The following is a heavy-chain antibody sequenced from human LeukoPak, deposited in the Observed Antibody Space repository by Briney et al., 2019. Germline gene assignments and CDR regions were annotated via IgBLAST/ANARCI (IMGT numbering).Heavy chain of an antibody. CDR3: ARDFGFWFDP. J-gene: IGHJ5*02. CDR1: GGSFSGYY. V-gene: IGHV4-34*01. CDR2: INHSGST. D-gene: IGHD3-16*01. Sequence: SETLSLTCAVYGGSFSGYYWSWIRQPPGKGLEWIAEINHSGSTKYNPSLKSRVTISVDTSKNQFSLKLSSVTAADTAVYYCARDFGFWFDPWGQGTLVTVSS.